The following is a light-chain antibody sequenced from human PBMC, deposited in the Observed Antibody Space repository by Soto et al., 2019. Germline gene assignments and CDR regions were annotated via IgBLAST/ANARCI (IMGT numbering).Light chain of an antibody. CDR2: EVS. J-gene: IGLJ1*01. CDR1: SSDIGTYQY. CDR3: TAYTSTNTDV. V-gene: IGLV2-14*01. Sequence: QSALTQPASVSGSPGQSITISCTGTSSDIGTYQYVSWYQQHPGKAPKLIVYEVSNRPSGVSRRFSGSKSGNTASLTISGLQPEDEADYYCTAYTSTNTDVFGPGTKLTVL.